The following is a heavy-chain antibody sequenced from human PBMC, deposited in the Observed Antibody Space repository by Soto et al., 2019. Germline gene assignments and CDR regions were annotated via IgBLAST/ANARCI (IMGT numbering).Heavy chain of an antibody. CDR2: IYSGGST. D-gene: IGHD2-21*02. CDR1: GFTVSSNY. Sequence: EVQLVESGGGLVQPGGSLRLSCAASGFTVSSNYMSWVRQAPGKGLEWVSVIYSGGSTYYADSVKGRFTISRHNSKNTLYLQMNSLRAEYTAVYYCARGRDCGGDCPNWFDPWGQGTLVTVAS. V-gene: IGHV3-53*04. CDR3: ARGRDCGGDCPNWFDP. J-gene: IGHJ5*02.